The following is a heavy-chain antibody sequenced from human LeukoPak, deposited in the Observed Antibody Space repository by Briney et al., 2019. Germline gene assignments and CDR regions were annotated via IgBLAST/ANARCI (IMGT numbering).Heavy chain of an antibody. Sequence: ASVKVSCKASGYTFTSYDINWVRQAPGQGLEWMGWINPNSGGTNYAQKFQGRVTMTRDTSISTAYMELSRLRSDDTAVYYCARVRYYGMDVWGQGTTVTVSS. CDR2: INPNSGGT. V-gene: IGHV1-2*02. CDR3: ARVRYYGMDV. J-gene: IGHJ6*02. CDR1: GYTFTSYD.